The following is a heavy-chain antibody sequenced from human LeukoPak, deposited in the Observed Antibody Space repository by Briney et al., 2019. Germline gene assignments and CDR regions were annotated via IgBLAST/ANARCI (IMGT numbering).Heavy chain of an antibody. J-gene: IGHJ4*02. CDR2: ITAGGGIT. CDR3: VRDYGVNPFDH. D-gene: IGHD4-23*01. Sequence: GGSLRLSCAASGFTFSTYAMTWVRQAPAKGLEWVSTITAGGGITYHAKSVKGRFTISRDNSKDTLYLEMNGLRPEDTALYYCVRDYGVNPFDHWGQGTLVTVSS. V-gene: IGHV3-23*01. CDR1: GFTFSTYA.